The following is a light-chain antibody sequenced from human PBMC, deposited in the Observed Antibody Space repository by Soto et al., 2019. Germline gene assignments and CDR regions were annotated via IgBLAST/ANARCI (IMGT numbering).Light chain of an antibody. Sequence: DIVVTQSPLSLPVTPGEPASISCRSSQSLLHSDGYNYLDWYLQKPGQSPQLLIYLGSNRASGVPDRFSGSGSGTDFTLKISREEAEDVGIYYCLQALQTPPWTFGQGTKVDIK. CDR1: QSLLHSDGYNY. CDR2: LGS. CDR3: LQALQTPPWT. V-gene: IGKV2-28*01. J-gene: IGKJ1*01.